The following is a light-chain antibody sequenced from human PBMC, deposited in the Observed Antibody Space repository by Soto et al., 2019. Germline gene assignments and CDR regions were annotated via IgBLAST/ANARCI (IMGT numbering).Light chain of an antibody. CDR2: DAS. CDR1: QSVSSSY. V-gene: IGKV3-20*01. CDR3: QHDGTSAL. J-gene: IGKJ3*01. Sequence: EIVLTQSPGTLSLSPGERATLSCRASQSVSSSYLAWYQQKPGQAPRLLIYDASRATGIPGRFSGSGSGTDFTLTITRLEPEDFAVYYCQHDGTSALFGPGTKVDI.